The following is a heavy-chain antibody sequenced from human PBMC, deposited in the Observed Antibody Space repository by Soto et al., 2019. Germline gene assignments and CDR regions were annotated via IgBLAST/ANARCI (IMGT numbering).Heavy chain of an antibody. D-gene: IGHD2-2*01. Sequence: LGESLKISCKGSGYSFTSCWIGWVRQMPGKGLEWMGIIYPGDSDTRYSPSFQGQVTISADKSISTAYLQWSSLKASDTAMYYCARLPAAYGGLGRFDYWGQRTLVTVSS. CDR3: ARLPAAYGGLGRFDY. CDR1: GYSFTSCW. CDR2: IYPGDSDT. V-gene: IGHV5-51*01. J-gene: IGHJ4*02.